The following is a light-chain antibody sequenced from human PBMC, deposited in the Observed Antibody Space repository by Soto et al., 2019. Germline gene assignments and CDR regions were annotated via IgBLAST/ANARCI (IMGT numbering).Light chain of an antibody. J-gene: IGKJ5*01. Sequence: EIVLTQSPGTLSLSPGERATLSCRASQSVSSSYLNWYQQKPGQAPRLLIYGASSRATGIPDRFSGSGSGTDFTLTISSLEPEDFAVYYCQQRNNWPVTFGQGTRLEIK. CDR1: QSVSSSY. V-gene: IGKV3D-20*02. CDR2: GAS. CDR3: QQRNNWPVT.